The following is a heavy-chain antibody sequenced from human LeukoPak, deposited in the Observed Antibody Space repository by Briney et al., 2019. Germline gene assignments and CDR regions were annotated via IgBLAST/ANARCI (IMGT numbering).Heavy chain of an antibody. CDR2: IYYSGST. CDR1: GGSISSGDYY. D-gene: IGHD5-24*01. J-gene: IGHJ5*02. Sequence: SETLSLTCTVSGGSISSGDYYWSWIRQPPGKGLEWIGYIYYSGSTYYNPSLKSRVTISVDTSKNQFSLKLSSVTAADTAVYYCAREGGLVFVEMATITRVWFDPWGQGTLVTVSS. V-gene: IGHV4-30-4*01. CDR3: AREGGLVFVEMATITRVWFDP.